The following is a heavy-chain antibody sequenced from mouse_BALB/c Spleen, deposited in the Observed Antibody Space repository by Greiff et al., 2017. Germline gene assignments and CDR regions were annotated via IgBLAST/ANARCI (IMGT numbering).Heavy chain of an antibody. V-gene: IGHV1S81*02. J-gene: IGHJ4*01. CDR2: INPSNGGT. Sequence: QVQLQQSGAELVKPGASVKLSCKASGYTFTSYYMYWVKQRPGQGLEWIGEINPSNGGTNFNEKLKSKATLTVDKSSSTAYMQLSSLTSEDSAVYYCTSYPYAMDYWGQGTSVTVSS. CDR3: TSYPYAMDY. CDR1: GYTFTSYY.